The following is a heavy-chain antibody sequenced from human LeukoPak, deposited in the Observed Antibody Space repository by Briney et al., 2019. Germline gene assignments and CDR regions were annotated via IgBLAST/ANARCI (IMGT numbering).Heavy chain of an antibody. D-gene: IGHD3-22*01. CDR1: GCTFTSYA. V-gene: IGHV7-4-1*02. CDR3: ARVNYYDRSVYFDY. Sequence: ASVKVSCKASGCTFTSYAINWVRQAPGQGLEWLGWINTNTGNPTYGQGFTGRFVFSLDTSVSTAYLQISSLKAEDTAIYYCARVNYYDRSVYFDYWGQGTLVTVSS. J-gene: IGHJ4*02. CDR2: INTNTGNP.